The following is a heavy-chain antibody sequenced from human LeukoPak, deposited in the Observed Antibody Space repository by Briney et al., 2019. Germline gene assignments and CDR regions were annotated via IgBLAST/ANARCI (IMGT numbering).Heavy chain of an antibody. CDR3: ARVRRDGHYFDS. CDR1: GFTLKTFK. D-gene: IGHD5-24*01. CDR2: ISSDSTYT. V-gene: IGHV3-21*01. Sequence: GGSLRLSCVVSGFTLKTFKMNWVRQAPGQGLEWVSSISSDSTYTSYADSVKGRFTISGDNAKNSMYLQMDSLRAEDTAVYYCARVRRDGHYFDSWGQGTLVTVSS. J-gene: IGHJ4*02.